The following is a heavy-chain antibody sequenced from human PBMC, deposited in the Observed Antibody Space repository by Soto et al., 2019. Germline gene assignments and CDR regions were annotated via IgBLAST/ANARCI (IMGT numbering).Heavy chain of an antibody. D-gene: IGHD6-13*01. CDR3: AREWSAAGHFYGMDV. CDR1: GYTFTSYD. CDR2: MNTNSDDT. Sequence: QVQLVQSGAEVKKPGASVQVSCKTSGYTFTSYDINWVRQAPGQGLEWVGWMNTNSDDTRSAQKFRGRLTLTRDKSMRAVYMKLRNLRPDDTAVYYCAREWSAAGHFYGMDVWGQGTTVAVSS. J-gene: IGHJ6*02. V-gene: IGHV1-8*01.